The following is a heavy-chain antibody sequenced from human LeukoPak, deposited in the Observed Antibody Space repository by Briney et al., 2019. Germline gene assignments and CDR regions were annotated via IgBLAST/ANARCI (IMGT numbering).Heavy chain of an antibody. J-gene: IGHJ6*03. CDR2: ISPIFGTA. CDR1: GGTFSDYA. CDR3: ARAPYYYDSSGPNYMDV. V-gene: IGHV1-69*01. Sequence: ASVKVSCKASGGTFSDYAYNWVRQAPGQGLEWMGGISPIFGTAKYAQKFQGRVTITADESTSTAYMELSSLRSEDTAVYYCARAPYYYDSSGPNYMDVWGKGTTVTISS. D-gene: IGHD3-22*01.